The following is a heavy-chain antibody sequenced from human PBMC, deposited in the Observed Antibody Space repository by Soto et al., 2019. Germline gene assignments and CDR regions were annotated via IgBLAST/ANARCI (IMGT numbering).Heavy chain of an antibody. D-gene: IGHD1-26*01. J-gene: IGHJ6*02. CDR3: ARMKRYSGSYGYYGMDV. V-gene: IGHV2-70*01. CDR1: GFSLSTSGMC. CDR2: IDWDDDK. Sequence: SGPTVVNPTQTLTLTCTFSGFSLSTSGMCVSWIRQPPGKALEWLALIDWDDDKYYSTSLKTRLTISKDTSKNQVVLTMTNMDPVDTATYYCARMKRYSGSYGYYGMDVWGQGPTVTVYS.